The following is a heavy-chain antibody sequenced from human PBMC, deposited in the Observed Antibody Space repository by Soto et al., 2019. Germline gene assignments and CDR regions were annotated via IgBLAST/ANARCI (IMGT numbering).Heavy chain of an antibody. CDR2: ISASDGST. Sequence: SGGEVKKPGASVRVSCKASGYAFSFGFSWVRQAPGQGLEWMGWISASDGSTNSAQKFRGRISLTTDTSTNTAYMDLLSLTSDDTAVYFCATYYFGSGSYYRFDNWGQGTLVTVSS. J-gene: IGHJ4*02. D-gene: IGHD3-10*01. CDR1: GYAFSFG. CDR3: ATYYFGSGSYYRFDN. V-gene: IGHV1-18*01.